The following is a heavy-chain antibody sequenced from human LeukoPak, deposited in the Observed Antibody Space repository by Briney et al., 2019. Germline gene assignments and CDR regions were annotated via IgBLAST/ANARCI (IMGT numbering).Heavy chain of an antibody. Sequence: GGSLRLSCAASGFTFSTYAMSWVRQAPGKGLEWVSTIAGNGGSTYYADSVKGRFTISRDNSKNTLYLQMNSLRAEDTAVYYCAKDLFRKEGAFDIWGQGTMVTVSS. J-gene: IGHJ3*02. V-gene: IGHV3-23*01. CDR2: IAGNGGST. D-gene: IGHD1-14*01. CDR3: AKDLFRKEGAFDI. CDR1: GFTFSTYA.